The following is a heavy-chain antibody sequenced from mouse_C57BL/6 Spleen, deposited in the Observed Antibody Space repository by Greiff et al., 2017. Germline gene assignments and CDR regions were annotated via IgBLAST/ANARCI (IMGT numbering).Heavy chain of an antibody. CDR3: ARITGTGSYYYAMDY. CDR2: IYPGDGDT. CDR1: GYAFSSYW. D-gene: IGHD4-1*01. Sequence: VQLQESGAELVKPGASVKISCKASGYAFSSYWMNWVKQRPGKGLEWIGQIYPGDGDTNYNGKFTGKATLTADKYSSTAYMQLSSLTSEDSAFYFFARITGTGSYYYAMDYWGQGPSVTVSS. V-gene: IGHV1-80*01. J-gene: IGHJ4*01.